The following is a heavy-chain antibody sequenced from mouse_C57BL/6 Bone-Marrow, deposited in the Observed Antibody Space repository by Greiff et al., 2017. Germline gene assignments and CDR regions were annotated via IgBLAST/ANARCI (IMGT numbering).Heavy chain of an antibody. J-gene: IGHJ2*01. V-gene: IGHV1-15*01. Sequence: VQLQQSGAELVRPGASVTLSCKASGYTFTDYEMHWVKQTPVHGLEWIGAIDPETGGTAYNQKFKGKAILTADKSSSTAYMELRSLTSEDSAVYYCTRSIYYDYDDDYWGQGTTLTVSS. CDR1: GYTFTDYE. CDR2: IDPETGGT. CDR3: TRSIYYDYDDDY. D-gene: IGHD2-4*01.